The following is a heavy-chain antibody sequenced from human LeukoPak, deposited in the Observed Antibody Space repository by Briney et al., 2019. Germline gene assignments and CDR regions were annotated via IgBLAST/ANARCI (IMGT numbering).Heavy chain of an antibody. CDR1: GGTFSSYA. D-gene: IGHD1-26*01. CDR2: IIPIFGTA. CDR3: ASGHSGSYFPSRQVLQYYMDV. V-gene: IGHV1-69*05. J-gene: IGHJ6*03. Sequence: SVKVSCKASGGTFSSYAISWVRQAPGQGPEWMGGIIPIFGTANYAQKFQGRVTITTDESTSTAYMELSSLRSEDTAVYYCASGHSGSYFPSRQVLQYYMDVWGKGTTVTVSS.